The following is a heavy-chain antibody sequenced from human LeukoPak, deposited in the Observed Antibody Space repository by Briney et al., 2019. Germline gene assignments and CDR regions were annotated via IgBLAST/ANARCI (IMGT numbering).Heavy chain of an antibody. J-gene: IGHJ3*02. CDR2: IYYSGST. CDR3: ARVVGRYDYAFDI. V-gene: IGHV4-59*01. D-gene: IGHD3-16*01. Sequence: SETLSLTCTVSGGSISSYYWSWIRQPPGKGLEWIGYIYYSGSTNYNPSLKSRVTISVDTSKNQFSLKLSSVTAADTAVYYCARVVGRYDYAFDIWGQGTMVTVSS. CDR1: GGSISSYY.